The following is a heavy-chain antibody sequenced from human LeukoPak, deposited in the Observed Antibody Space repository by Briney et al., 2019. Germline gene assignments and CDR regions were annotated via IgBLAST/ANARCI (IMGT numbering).Heavy chain of an antibody. Sequence: SETLSLTCTVSGGSISGYYWTWIRQPPGKGLEWVANIYNSGTTNYNPSLQSRLTISVDTSKNQVSLKLTSVTAADTAVYYCARGTDMTPISGYYSFVYWGQGTLVSVSS. CDR2: IYNSGTT. D-gene: IGHD5-12*01. CDR3: ARGTDMTPISGYYSFVY. J-gene: IGHJ4*02. V-gene: IGHV4-59*12. CDR1: GGSISGYY.